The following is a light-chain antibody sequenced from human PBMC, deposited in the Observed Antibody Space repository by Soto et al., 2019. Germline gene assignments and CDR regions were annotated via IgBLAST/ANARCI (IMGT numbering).Light chain of an antibody. Sequence: EIVLTQSPATLSVSPGERATLSCRASQSVNSDLAWFQQKPGQAPRLLIYGASTRATGIPARFSGSGSGTEFTPTISSLQSEDFAIYYCQQYHNWPLTFGGGTKVEIK. J-gene: IGKJ4*01. CDR3: QQYHNWPLT. CDR1: QSVNSD. CDR2: GAS. V-gene: IGKV3-15*01.